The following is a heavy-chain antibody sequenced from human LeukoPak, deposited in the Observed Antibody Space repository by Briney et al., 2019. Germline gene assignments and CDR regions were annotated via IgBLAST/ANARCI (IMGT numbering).Heavy chain of an antibody. V-gene: IGHV3-23*01. CDR1: GGSFSGYY. CDR2: ISGSSGST. J-gene: IGHJ4*02. D-gene: IGHD5-18*01. CDR3: AKRNSYGHSYFDY. Sequence: ETLSLTCAVYGGSFSGYYWSWVRQAPGKGLEWVSAISGSSGSTYYADSVKGRFTISRDNSKNTLYLQMNSLRAEDTAVYYCAKRNSYGHSYFDYWGQGTLVTVSS.